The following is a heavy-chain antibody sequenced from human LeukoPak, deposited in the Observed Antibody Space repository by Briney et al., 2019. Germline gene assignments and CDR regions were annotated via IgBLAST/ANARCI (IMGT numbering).Heavy chain of an antibody. D-gene: IGHD1-26*01. J-gene: IGHJ6*04. Sequence: GGSLRLSCAASGFTFSSYSMNWVRQAPAKGLEWVAFIRYDGSNKYYADSVKGRFTISRDNSKNTLYLQMNSLRAEDTAVYYCAKEGGRGMDVWGKGTTVTISS. CDR3: AKEGGRGMDV. CDR2: IRYDGSNK. CDR1: GFTFSSYS. V-gene: IGHV3-30*02.